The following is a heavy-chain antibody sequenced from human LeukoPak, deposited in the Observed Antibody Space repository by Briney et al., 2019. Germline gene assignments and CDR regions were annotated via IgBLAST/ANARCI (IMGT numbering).Heavy chain of an antibody. D-gene: IGHD3-22*01. V-gene: IGHV1-46*01. Sequence: ASVKVSFKASGYTFTSHFMHWVRQAPGQGLEWMGIINPRGGSTSYTQKFQGRVTMTRDTSTSTVYVELSSLRSEDTAVYYCARVKSYYYDTSDKDAFDIWGQGTMVTVSS. CDR1: GYTFTSHF. J-gene: IGHJ3*02. CDR2: INPRGGST. CDR3: ARVKSYYYDTSDKDAFDI.